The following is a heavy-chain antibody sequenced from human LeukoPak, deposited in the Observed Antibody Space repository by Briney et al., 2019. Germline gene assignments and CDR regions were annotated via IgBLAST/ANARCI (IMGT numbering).Heavy chain of an antibody. CDR2: IKQDGSEK. Sequence: GGSLRLSCAASGFTFSSYWMSWVRQAPGKGLEWVANIKQDGSEKYYVDSVKGRFTISRDNAKNSLYLQMNSLRAEDTAVYYCARATDPYDILTSLDHWGQGTLVTVSS. J-gene: IGHJ4*02. V-gene: IGHV3-7*01. CDR1: GFTFSSYW. D-gene: IGHD3-9*01. CDR3: ARATDPYDILTSLDH.